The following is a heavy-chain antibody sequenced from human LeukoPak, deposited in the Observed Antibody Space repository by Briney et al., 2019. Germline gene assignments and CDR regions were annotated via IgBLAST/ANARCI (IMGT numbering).Heavy chain of an antibody. Sequence: ASVKVSCKASGYTFTSYDINWVRQATGQGLEWMGWMNPNSGNTGYAQKFQGRVTMTRNTSISTAYMELSRLRSDDTAVYYCARLGDWTLIDIWGQGTIVTVSS. V-gene: IGHV1-8*01. J-gene: IGHJ3*02. CDR2: MNPNSGNT. CDR3: ARLGDWTLIDI. D-gene: IGHD3-16*01. CDR1: GYTFTSYD.